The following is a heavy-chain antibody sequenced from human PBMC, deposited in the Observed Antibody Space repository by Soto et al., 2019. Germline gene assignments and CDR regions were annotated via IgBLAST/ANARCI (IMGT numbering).Heavy chain of an antibody. J-gene: IGHJ5*02. Sequence: SETLSLTCNVSGGSVSSGDYYWSWIRQPPGKGLEWIGYISHSGSTYSNPSLKGRLAMSIDTSKKQFSLQLRSVTAADTAVYFCARDRVAVAVGDAWGPGTLVT. CDR2: ISHSGST. CDR1: GGSVSSGDYY. CDR3: ARDRVAVAVGDA. V-gene: IGHV4-30-4*01. D-gene: IGHD2-15*01.